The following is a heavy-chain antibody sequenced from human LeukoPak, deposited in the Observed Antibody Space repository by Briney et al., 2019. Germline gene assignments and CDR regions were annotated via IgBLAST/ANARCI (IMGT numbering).Heavy chain of an antibody. CDR3: AKEGTSSGWYLFADY. CDR1: GFTFDDYA. CDR2: INWNSGNI. J-gene: IGHJ4*02. Sequence: GGSLRLSCAASGFTFDDYAMHWVRQAPGKGLEWVSGINWNSGNIGYADSVKGRFTISRDNSKNTLYLQMNSLRAEDTAVYYCAKEGTSSGWYLFADYWGQGTLVTVSS. V-gene: IGHV3-9*01. D-gene: IGHD6-19*01.